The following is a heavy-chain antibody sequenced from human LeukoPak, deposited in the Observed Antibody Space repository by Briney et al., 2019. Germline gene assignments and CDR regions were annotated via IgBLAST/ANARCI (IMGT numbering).Heavy chain of an antibody. J-gene: IGHJ4*02. V-gene: IGHV4-4*09. CDR1: GGSISSYH. Sequence: SETLSLTCTVSGGSISSYHWSWVRQPPGKGLEWVGYILTSGTTNYNPSLKSRLTISGDTSKNQFTLRLSSVTAADTAVYFCARLRVSGSYLYYFDYWGQGTLVTVSS. CDR2: ILTSGTT. D-gene: IGHD1-26*01. CDR3: ARLRVSGSYLYYFDY.